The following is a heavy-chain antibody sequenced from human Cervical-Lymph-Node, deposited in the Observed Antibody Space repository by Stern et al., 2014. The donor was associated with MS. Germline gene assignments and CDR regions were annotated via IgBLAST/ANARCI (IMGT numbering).Heavy chain of an antibody. CDR2: IYSSGTT. V-gene: IGHV4-61*02. CDR3: ATQGRALAPD. CDR1: GDSISSGNYY. J-gene: IGHJ4*02. Sequence: QVQLQESGPGLVKPSQTLSLTCTVSGDSISSGNYYWSWIRQPAGKGLEWIGRIYSSGTTYYKPSLRSRVTISIDTSNNQFSLKRSSGTATDTAVYYCATQGRALAPDWGQGTLVTVSS.